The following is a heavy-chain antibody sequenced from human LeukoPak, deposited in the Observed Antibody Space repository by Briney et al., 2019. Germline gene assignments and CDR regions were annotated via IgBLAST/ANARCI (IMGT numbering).Heavy chain of an antibody. J-gene: IGHJ4*02. CDR2: INPNSGDT. D-gene: IGHD3-3*01. CDR3: ARDLSEDDFWSGSNY. V-gene: IGHV1-2*02. Sequence: ASVKVSCKASGYTFTCYYMHWVRQAPGQGLEWMGWINPNSGDTNYAQKFQGRVTMTRDTSISTAYMELSRLRSDDTAVYYCARDLSEDDFWSGSNYWGQGTLVTVSS. CDR1: GYTFTCYY.